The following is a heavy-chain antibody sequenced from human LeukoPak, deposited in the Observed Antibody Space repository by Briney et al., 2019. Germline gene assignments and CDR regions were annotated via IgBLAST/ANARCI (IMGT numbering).Heavy chain of an antibody. D-gene: IGHD3-3*01. CDR3: ARDTIPHITIFGVVPYYFDY. CDR1: GYTFTSYD. J-gene: IGHJ4*02. V-gene: IGHV1-8*03. Sequence: GASVKVSCKASGYTFTSYDINWVRQATGQGLEWMGWMNPNSGNTGYAQKFQGRVTITRNTSISTAYMELSSLRSEDTAVYYCARDTIPHITIFGVVPYYFDYWGQGTLVTVSS. CDR2: MNPNSGNT.